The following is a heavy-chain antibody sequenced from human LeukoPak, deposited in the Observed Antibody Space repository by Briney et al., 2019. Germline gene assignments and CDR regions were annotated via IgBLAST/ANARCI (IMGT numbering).Heavy chain of an antibody. J-gene: IGHJ5*02. CDR3: ARQYSGYLRNWFDP. CDR2: MYYSGSS. Sequence: SETLSLTCNVSGGSISSSSYYWGWIRLPPGKGLEWIGSMYYSGSSYYNPSLKSRVTISVDTSKNQFSLKLSSVTAADTAVYYCARQYSGYLRNWFDPWGQGTLVTVSS. V-gene: IGHV4-39*01. CDR1: GGSISSSSYY. D-gene: IGHD5-12*01.